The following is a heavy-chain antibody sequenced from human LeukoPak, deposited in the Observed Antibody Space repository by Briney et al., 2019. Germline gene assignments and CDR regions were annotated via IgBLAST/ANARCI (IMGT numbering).Heavy chain of an antibody. Sequence: SETLSLTCAVYGGSFSGYYWSWIRQPPGKGLEWIGEINHSGSTNCNPSLKSRVTISVDTSKNQFSLKLSSVTAADTAVYYCARGRFTMVRGVIMTTKDYYYYYMDVWGKGTTVTVSS. CDR2: INHSGST. CDR3: ARGRFTMVRGVIMTTKDYYYYYMDV. CDR1: GGSFSGYY. J-gene: IGHJ6*03. V-gene: IGHV4-34*01. D-gene: IGHD3-10*01.